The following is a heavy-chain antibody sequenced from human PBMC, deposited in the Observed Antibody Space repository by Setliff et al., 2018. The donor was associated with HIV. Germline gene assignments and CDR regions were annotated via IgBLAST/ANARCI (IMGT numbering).Heavy chain of an antibody. CDR1: GYTFINYD. J-gene: IGHJ4*02. CDR2: MNPDSGNT. Sequence: ASVKVSCKASGYTFINYDIYWVRQTTGQGLGWMGWMNPDSGNTGYAQKFQGRVTMTRNTSISTACMDLSSLRSEDTAVYYCARGLPDCSGGNCYPYRFDYWGQGTLVTVSS. V-gene: IGHV1-8*02. CDR3: ARGLPDCSGGNCYPYRFDY. D-gene: IGHD2-15*01.